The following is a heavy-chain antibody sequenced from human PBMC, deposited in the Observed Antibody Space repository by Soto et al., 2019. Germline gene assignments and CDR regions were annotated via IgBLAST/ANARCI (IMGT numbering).Heavy chain of an antibody. CDR2: IDRDDDK. V-gene: IGHV2-70*11. D-gene: IGHD2-15*01. Sequence: SGPTLVNPTQTLTLTCTFSGFSLSTSGMCVSWIRQPPGKALEWLARIDRDDDKYYSTSLKTRLTISKDTSKNQVVLTMTNMDPVDTATYYGVRTTCYPGFDFDYWGQGTLVTVSS. J-gene: IGHJ4*02. CDR3: VRTTCYPGFDFDY. CDR1: GFSLSTSGMC.